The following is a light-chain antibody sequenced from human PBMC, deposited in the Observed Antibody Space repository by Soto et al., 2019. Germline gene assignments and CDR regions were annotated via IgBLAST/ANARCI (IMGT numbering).Light chain of an antibody. J-gene: IGLJ3*02. Sequence: SYELTHPPSMSVSPGQTATITCSGADLGSKFACWYQQKPGQSPILVIYQDNKRPSGIPERFSGSNSGNTATLTISGTQPMDEADYYCQAWDIRVFGGGTKLTVL. CDR1: DLGSKF. CDR2: QDN. CDR3: QAWDIRV. V-gene: IGLV3-1*01.